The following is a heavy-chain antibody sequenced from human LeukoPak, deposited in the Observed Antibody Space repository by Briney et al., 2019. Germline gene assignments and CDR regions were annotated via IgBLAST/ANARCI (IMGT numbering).Heavy chain of an antibody. CDR3: ARDLHGSGTWDCFDP. CDR2: VYTNGNT. Sequence: PSENLSLTCTVSGGSISSDYWSRIRQPARKGLEWIGRVYTNGNTNYYPSLKSRVTMSRDTSKNQFSLKLNSGTAADTAMYYCARDLHGSGTWDCFDPWGQGTLVTVSS. V-gene: IGHV4-4*07. J-gene: IGHJ5*02. D-gene: IGHD3-10*01. CDR1: GGSISSDY.